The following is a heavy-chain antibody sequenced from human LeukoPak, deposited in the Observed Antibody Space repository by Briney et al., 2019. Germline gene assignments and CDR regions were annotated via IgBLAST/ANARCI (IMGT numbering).Heavy chain of an antibody. J-gene: IGHJ4*02. Sequence: GRSLRLSCAASGFTFDDYAMHWVRQAPGKGLEWVSGISWNSGSLGYADSVKGRFTISRDNAENSLYLQMNSLRAEDTALYYCTKDATYNYYGSGSRFEFWGQGTLVTVSS. CDR3: TKDATYNYYGSGSRFEF. V-gene: IGHV3-9*01. D-gene: IGHD3-10*01. CDR1: GFTFDDYA. CDR2: ISWNSGSL.